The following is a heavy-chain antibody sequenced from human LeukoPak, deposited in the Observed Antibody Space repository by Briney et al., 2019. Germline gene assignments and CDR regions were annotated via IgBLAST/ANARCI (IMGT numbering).Heavy chain of an antibody. J-gene: IGHJ3*02. CDR1: GGSISGFY. CDR2: IYDSEST. Sequence: SETLSLTCIVSGGSISGFYWSWIRQPPGKGLEWIGYIYDSESTNYNPSLKSRVTISVDTSKNRFSLKLSSVTAADTAVYYCARDKPYYDISGYLSPHAFDIWGQGTMVTVSS. V-gene: IGHV4-59*01. CDR3: ARDKPYYDISGYLSPHAFDI. D-gene: IGHD3-22*01.